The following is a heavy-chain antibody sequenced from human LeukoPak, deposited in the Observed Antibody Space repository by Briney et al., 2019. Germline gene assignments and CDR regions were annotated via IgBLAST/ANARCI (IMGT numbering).Heavy chain of an antibody. J-gene: IGHJ4*02. D-gene: IGHD4-11*01. CDR2: ISYDGSNK. Sequence: GRSLRLSCAASGFTFSSYAMHWVRQAPGKGLEWVAVISYDGSNKYNADSVKGRFTISRDNSKNTLYLQMSSLRAEDTAVYYCAKDMASRDDYSNLFDYWGQGTLVTVSS. CDR3: AKDMASRDDYSNLFDY. CDR1: GFTFSSYA. V-gene: IGHV3-30-3*01.